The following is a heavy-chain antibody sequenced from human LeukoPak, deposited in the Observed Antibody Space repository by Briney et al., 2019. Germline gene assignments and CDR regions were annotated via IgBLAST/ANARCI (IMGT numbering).Heavy chain of an antibody. J-gene: IGHJ6*02. Sequence: ASVKVSCKVSGYTLTELSMHWVRQAPGKGLEWMGGFDPEDGETIYAQKFQGRVTMTEDTSTDTAYMGLSSLRSEDTAVYYCATVYRDNSAAGTPHYYYGMDVWGQGTTVTVSS. D-gene: IGHD6-13*01. V-gene: IGHV1-24*01. CDR1: GYTLTELS. CDR3: ATVYRDNSAAGTPHYYYGMDV. CDR2: FDPEDGET.